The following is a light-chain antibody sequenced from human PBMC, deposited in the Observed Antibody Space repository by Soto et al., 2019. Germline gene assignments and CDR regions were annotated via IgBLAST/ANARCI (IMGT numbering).Light chain of an antibody. CDR3: QQYYSTPPYT. V-gene: IGKV4-1*01. Sequence: IVMTQSPDSLAVSLGERATINCKSSQSVFYSSNNKNYFAWYRQKPGQPPKLLIYWASIRESGVPDRISGSGSGTDSTLTISSLQAEDVAVYYCQQYYSTPPYTFGQGTKLEIK. J-gene: IGKJ2*01. CDR2: WAS. CDR1: QSVFYSSNNKNY.